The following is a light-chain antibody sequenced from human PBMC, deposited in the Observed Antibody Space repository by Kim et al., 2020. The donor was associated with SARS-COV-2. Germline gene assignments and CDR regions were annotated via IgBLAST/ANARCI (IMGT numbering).Light chain of an antibody. Sequence: ELTQPPSASGTPGQRVTISCSGSSSNIGSNYVYWYQQLPGTTPKLLIYRNNQRPSGVPDRFSGSKSGTSASLAISGLRSEDEADYYCAAWDDSLSGPVFGGGTQLTVL. J-gene: IGLJ2*01. CDR3: AAWDDSLSGPV. V-gene: IGLV1-47*01. CDR2: RNN. CDR1: SSNIGSNY.